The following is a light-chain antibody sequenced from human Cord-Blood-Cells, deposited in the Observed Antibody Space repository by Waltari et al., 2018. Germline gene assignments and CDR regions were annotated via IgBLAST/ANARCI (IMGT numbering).Light chain of an antibody. V-gene: IGKV4-1*01. CDR3: QQYYSTPWT. CDR1: ASVLYSSNNKNY. Sequence: DIVLTQSPDSLAVSLGERANLNCQSTASVLYSSNNKNYLAWYQQKPGQPPKLLIYWASTRESGVPDRFSGSGSGTDFTLTISSLQAEDVAVYYCQQYYSTPWTFGQGTKVEIK. CDR2: WAS. J-gene: IGKJ1*01.